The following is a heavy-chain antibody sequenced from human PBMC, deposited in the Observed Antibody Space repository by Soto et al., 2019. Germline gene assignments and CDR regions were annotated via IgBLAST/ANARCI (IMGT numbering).Heavy chain of an antibody. J-gene: IGHJ4*02. D-gene: IGHD1-1*01. CDR3: AAVRQHYFDF. CDR2: IYYSGST. Sequence: QVQLQESGPGLVKPSQNLSLTCTVSGGSISSGAYYWSGIRQHPGKGLEWIGYIYYSGSTYSNPSLKSRVAISVATSKNQFSLKLSSVTAADTAVYYCAAVRQHYFDFWGQGTLVTVSS. CDR1: GGSISSGAYY. V-gene: IGHV4-31*03.